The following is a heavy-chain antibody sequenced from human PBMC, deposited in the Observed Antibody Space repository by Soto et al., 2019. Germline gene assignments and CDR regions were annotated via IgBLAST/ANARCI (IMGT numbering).Heavy chain of an antibody. D-gene: IGHD2-15*01. CDR2: ISYDGSNK. Sequence: PGGSLRLSCAASGFTFSSDGMHWVRQAPGKGLEWVAVISYDGSNKYYADSVKGRFTISRDNSKNTLYLQMNSLIAEDTAVYYCAILSVGALAFDYWGQGTLVTVSS. CDR3: AILSVGALAFDY. CDR1: GFTFSSDG. V-gene: IGHV3-30*03. J-gene: IGHJ4*02.